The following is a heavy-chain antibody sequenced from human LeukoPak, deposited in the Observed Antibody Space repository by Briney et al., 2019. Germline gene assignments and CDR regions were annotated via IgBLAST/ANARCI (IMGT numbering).Heavy chain of an antibody. CDR1: GYSFTSYW. D-gene: IGHD3-10*01. J-gene: IGHJ4*02. Sequence: KAGESLKISCKGSGYSFTSYWIGWVRQMPGKGLEWMGIIYPGDSDTRYSPSFQGQVTISADKSISTAYLQWSSLKASDTAMYYCARHGSYYYGSGSYTIDYWGQGTLVTVSS. CDR3: ARHGSYYYGSGSYTIDY. CDR2: IYPGDSDT. V-gene: IGHV5-51*01.